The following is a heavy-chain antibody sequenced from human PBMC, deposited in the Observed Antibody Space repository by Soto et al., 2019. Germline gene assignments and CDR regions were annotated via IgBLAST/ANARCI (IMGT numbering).Heavy chain of an antibody. J-gene: IGHJ4*02. D-gene: IGHD1-1*01. CDR3: AKYDSPDPTRTFDY. CDR2: IASGGGGI. Sequence: GGSLRLSCAASGFTFSKYAMAWIRQSPGKGLEWVSVIASGGGGIHYADSVKGRFTISRDTSKATVYLQMNSLRVDDTAVYYCAKYDSPDPTRTFDYWGRGSLVTVSS. V-gene: IGHV3-23*01. CDR1: GFTFSKYA.